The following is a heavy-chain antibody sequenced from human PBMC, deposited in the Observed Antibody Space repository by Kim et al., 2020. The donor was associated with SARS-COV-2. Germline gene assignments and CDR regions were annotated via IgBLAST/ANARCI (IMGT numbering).Heavy chain of an antibody. J-gene: IGHJ4*02. Sequence: SETLSLTCTVSGGSISSGGYYWSWIRQHPGKGLEWIGYIYYSGSTYYNPSLKSRVTISVDTSKNQFSLKLSSVTAADTAVYYCARGGYSGSWAFDYWGQGTLVTVSS. V-gene: IGHV4-31*03. CDR1: GGSISSGGYY. D-gene: IGHD1-26*01. CDR3: ARGGYSGSWAFDY. CDR2: IYYSGST.